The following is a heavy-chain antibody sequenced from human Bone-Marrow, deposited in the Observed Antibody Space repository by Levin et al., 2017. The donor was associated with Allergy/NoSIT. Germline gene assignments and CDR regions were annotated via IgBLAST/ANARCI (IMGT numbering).Heavy chain of an antibody. V-gene: IGHV3-9*01. CDR1: GFTFDDYA. J-gene: IGHJ3*01. D-gene: IGHD1-26*01. CDR3: AKGATGL. Sequence: GGSLRLSCAASGFTFDDYAMHWVRQAPGKGLEWVSGISWNSGSIGYADSVKGRFTISRDNAKNSLYLQMNSLRAEDTALYYCAKGATGLWGQGTMVTVSS. CDR2: ISWNSGSI.